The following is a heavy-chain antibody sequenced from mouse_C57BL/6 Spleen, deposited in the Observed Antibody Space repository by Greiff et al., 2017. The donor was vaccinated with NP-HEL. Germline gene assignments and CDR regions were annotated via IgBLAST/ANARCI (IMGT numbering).Heavy chain of an antibody. V-gene: IGHV1-26*01. CDR3: ARGGYYYWYFDV. CDR2: INPNNGGT. Sequence: VQLQQSGPELVKPGASVKISCKASGYTFTDYYMNWVKQSHGKSLEWIGDINPNNGGTSYNQKFKGKATLTVDKSSSTAYMELRSLTSEDSAVYYCARGGYYYWYFDVWGTGTTVTVSS. J-gene: IGHJ1*03. D-gene: IGHD2-3*01. CDR1: GYTFTDYY.